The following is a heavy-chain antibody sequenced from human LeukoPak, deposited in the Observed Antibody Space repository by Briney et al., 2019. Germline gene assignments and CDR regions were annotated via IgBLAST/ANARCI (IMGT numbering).Heavy chain of an antibody. CDR2: ISYDGSNK. D-gene: IGHD6-19*01. Sequence: PGGSLRLSCAASGFTVSSYAMHWVRQAPGKGLEWVAVISYDGSNKYYADSVKGRFTISRDNSKNTLYLQMNSLRAEDTAVYYCARGRLVRSHSDYWGQGTLVTVSS. J-gene: IGHJ4*02. CDR3: ARGRLVRSHSDY. V-gene: IGHV3-30*04. CDR1: GFTVSSYA.